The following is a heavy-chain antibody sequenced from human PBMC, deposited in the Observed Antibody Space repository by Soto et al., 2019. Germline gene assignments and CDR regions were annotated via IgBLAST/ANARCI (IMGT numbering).Heavy chain of an antibody. J-gene: IGHJ3*02. Sequence: SVKVSCKASGCTFSSYAISWVRQAPGQGPEWMGGIIPIFGTPKYAQKFQGRVTITADESTSTAYMELNSLRSEDTAVYYCARDAHRYPLNQVAFDIWGQATMVIVS. V-gene: IGHV1-69*13. D-gene: IGHD2-2*01. CDR3: ARDAHRYPLNQVAFDI. CDR1: GCTFSSYA. CDR2: IIPIFGTP.